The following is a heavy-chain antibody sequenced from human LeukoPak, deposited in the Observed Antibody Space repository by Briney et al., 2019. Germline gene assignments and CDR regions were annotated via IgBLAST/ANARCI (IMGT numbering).Heavy chain of an antibody. CDR2: IYYSGNA. CDR3: ARWGDGSGSYRGFDI. Sequence: SETLSLTCTVSRGSISSGAYYWGWIRRPPGKGLEWIGSIYYSGNAWYNPSLKSRVTISIDTSKNQFSLKLSSVTAADTAVYYCARWGDGSGSYRGFDIWGQGTMVTVSS. D-gene: IGHD3-3*01. J-gene: IGHJ3*02. V-gene: IGHV4-39*07. CDR1: RGSISSGAYY.